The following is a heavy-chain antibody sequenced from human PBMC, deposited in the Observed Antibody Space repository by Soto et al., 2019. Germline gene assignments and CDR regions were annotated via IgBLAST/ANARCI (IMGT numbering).Heavy chain of an antibody. D-gene: IGHD2-15*01. Sequence: QVQLVQSGAEVKKPGSSVKVSCKASGGTFSSYAISWVRQAPGQGLEWMGGIIPIFGTANYAQKFQGRVTITGDDSTSKAYMELSSLRSEDTAVYYCARDGSSSSPGTINWYFDLWCRGTLVTVSS. J-gene: IGHJ2*01. CDR2: IIPIFGTA. V-gene: IGHV1-69*01. CDR3: ARDGSSSSPGTINWYFDL. CDR1: GGTFSSYA.